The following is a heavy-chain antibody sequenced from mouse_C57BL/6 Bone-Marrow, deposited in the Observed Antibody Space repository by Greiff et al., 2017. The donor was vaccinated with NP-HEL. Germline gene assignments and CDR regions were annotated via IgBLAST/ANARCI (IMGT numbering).Heavy chain of an antibody. CDR2: ISSGGSYT. Sequence: EVKLVESGGDLVKPGGSRKLSCEASGFTFSSYGMSWVRQTPDKRLEWVATISSGGSYTYYPDSVKGRFTISRDNAKNTLYLQMSSLKSEDTAMYYCARGVVTDYYAMDYWGQGTSVTVSS. CDR3: ARGVVTDYYAMDY. CDR1: GFTFSSYG. D-gene: IGHD2-5*01. V-gene: IGHV5-6*01. J-gene: IGHJ4*01.